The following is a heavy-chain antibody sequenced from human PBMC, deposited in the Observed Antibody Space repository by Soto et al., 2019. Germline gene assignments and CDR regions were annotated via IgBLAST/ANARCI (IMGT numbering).Heavy chain of an antibody. CDR2: IWYDGSNK. Sequence: PGGSLRLSCAASGFTFSSYGMHWVRQAPGKGLEWVAVIWYDGSNKYYADSVKGRFTISRDNSKNMLYLQMNSLRAEDTAVYYCARDRGPMDVWGQGTTVTVSS. J-gene: IGHJ6*02. CDR3: ARDRGPMDV. CDR1: GFTFSSYG. V-gene: IGHV3-33*01.